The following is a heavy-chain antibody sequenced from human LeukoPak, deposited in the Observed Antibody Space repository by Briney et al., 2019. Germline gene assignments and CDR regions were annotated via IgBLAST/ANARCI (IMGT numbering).Heavy chain of an antibody. V-gene: IGHV3-30*18. CDR3: AKDPGKFWSGHDY. CDR2: ISYDGSNK. D-gene: IGHD3-3*01. J-gene: IGHJ4*02. CDR1: GFTFRSYA. Sequence: GGSLSLSCEAPGFTFRSYAMSWVRQAPAKGLEWVAVISYDGSNKYYADSVKGRFTISRDNSKNTLYLQMNSLRGEDTAVYYCAKDPGKFWSGHDYWGQGALVTVSS.